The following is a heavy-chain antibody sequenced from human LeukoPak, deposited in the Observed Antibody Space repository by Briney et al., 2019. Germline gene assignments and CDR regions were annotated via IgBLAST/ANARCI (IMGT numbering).Heavy chain of an antibody. J-gene: IGHJ4*02. Sequence: GRSLRLSCAAPGFTFSSYAMHWVRQAPGKGLEWVAVISYDGSNKYYADSVKGRFTISRDNSKNTLYLQMNSLRAEDTAVYYCARVFTSGSPFDYWGQGTLVTVSS. D-gene: IGHD1-26*01. CDR1: GFTFSSYA. V-gene: IGHV3-30-3*01. CDR3: ARVFTSGSPFDY. CDR2: ISYDGSNK.